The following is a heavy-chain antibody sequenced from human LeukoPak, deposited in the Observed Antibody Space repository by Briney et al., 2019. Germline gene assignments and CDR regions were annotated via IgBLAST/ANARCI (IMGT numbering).Heavy chain of an antibody. V-gene: IGHV1-18*01. Sequence: ASVKVSCKASGYTFTSYGISWVRQAPGQGLEWMGWISAYNGNTNYAQKLQGRVTMTTDTSTSTAYMELGSLRSDDTAVYYCARDHSGYDFWSGYSGGWFDPWGQGTLVTVSS. CDR2: ISAYNGNT. CDR1: GYTFTSYG. D-gene: IGHD3-3*01. CDR3: ARDHSGYDFWSGYSGGWFDP. J-gene: IGHJ5*02.